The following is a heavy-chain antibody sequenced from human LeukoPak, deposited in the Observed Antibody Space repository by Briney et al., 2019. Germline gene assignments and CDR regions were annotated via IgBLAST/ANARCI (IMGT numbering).Heavy chain of an antibody. Sequence: SETLSLTCTVSGGSISSGGYSWSWIRQPPGKGLEWIGYIYHSGSTYYNPSLKSRVTISVDRSKNQFSLKLSSVTAADTAVYYCARDRGGRFYPWGQGTLVTVSS. V-gene: IGHV4-30-2*01. D-gene: IGHD3-10*01. CDR1: GGSISSGGYS. CDR2: IYHSGST. J-gene: IGHJ5*02. CDR3: ARDRGGRFYP.